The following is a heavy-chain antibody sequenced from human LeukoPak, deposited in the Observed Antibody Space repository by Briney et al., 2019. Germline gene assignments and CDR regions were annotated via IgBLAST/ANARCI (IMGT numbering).Heavy chain of an antibody. Sequence: SETLSLTCTVSGGSISSYYWSWIRQPPGKGLEWIGYIYYTGNTNYNPSLKSRVTISVDTSRNQFSLKLSSVTAADTAVYYCARGGTVRNGMDVWGQGTTVTVSS. CDR3: ARGGTVRNGMDV. CDR2: IYYTGNT. J-gene: IGHJ6*02. V-gene: IGHV4-59*01. CDR1: GGSISSYY. D-gene: IGHD1-26*01.